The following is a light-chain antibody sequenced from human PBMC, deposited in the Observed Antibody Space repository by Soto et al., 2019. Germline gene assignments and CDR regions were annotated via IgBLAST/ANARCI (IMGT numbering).Light chain of an antibody. CDR3: QQRSNWPPTWT. Sequence: EIVLTQSPGTLSLSPGERATLSCRASQRIGSYLAWYQQKPGQTPRLLIYDASNRATGIPARFSGSGSGTDFTLTIRSLEPEYFAVYYCQQRSNWPPTWTFGQGTKVEIK. V-gene: IGKV3-11*01. CDR1: QRIGSY. CDR2: DAS. J-gene: IGKJ1*01.